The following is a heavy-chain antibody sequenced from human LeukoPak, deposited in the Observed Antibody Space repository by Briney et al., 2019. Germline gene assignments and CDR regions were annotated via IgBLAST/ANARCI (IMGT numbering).Heavy chain of an antibody. V-gene: IGHV3-30*18. J-gene: IGHJ5*02. Sequence: PGGSLRLSCAASGFTFSSYGMHWVRQPPGKGLEWVALISYDGSNKYSVDSVKGRFTISRDNSKNTLYLQMNSLRAEDTAVYYCAKAHYQLLVPGFDPWGQGTLVTVSS. D-gene: IGHD2-2*01. CDR2: ISYDGSNK. CDR1: GFTFSSYG. CDR3: AKAHYQLLVPGFDP.